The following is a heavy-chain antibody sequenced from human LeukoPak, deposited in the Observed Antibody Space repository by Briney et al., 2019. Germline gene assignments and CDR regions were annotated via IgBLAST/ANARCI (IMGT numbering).Heavy chain of an antibody. Sequence: GGSLRLPCAASGFTFSSYTMNWVRQAPGKGLEWVSYISSSGSTIYYADSVKGRFTISRDNAKNSLYLRMNSLRDEDTAVYYCTRAFMIVVSEYWGQGTLVTVSS. V-gene: IGHV3-48*02. CDR1: GFTFSSYT. CDR2: ISSSGSTI. J-gene: IGHJ4*02. CDR3: TRAFMIVVSEY. D-gene: IGHD3-22*01.